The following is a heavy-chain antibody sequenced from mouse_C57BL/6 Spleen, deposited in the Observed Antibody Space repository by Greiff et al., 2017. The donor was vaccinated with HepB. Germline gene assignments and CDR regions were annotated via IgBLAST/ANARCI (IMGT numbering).Heavy chain of an antibody. V-gene: IGHV1-82*01. D-gene: IGHD3-2*02. Sequence: VQLQQSGPELVKPGASVKISCKASGYAFSSSWMNWVKQRPGKGLEWIGRIYPGDGDTNYNGKFKGKATLTADKSSSTAYMQLSSLTSEDSAVYFCAREGQLRLDYFDYWGQGTTLTGSS. CDR2: IYPGDGDT. CDR1: GYAFSSSW. CDR3: AREGQLRLDYFDY. J-gene: IGHJ2*01.